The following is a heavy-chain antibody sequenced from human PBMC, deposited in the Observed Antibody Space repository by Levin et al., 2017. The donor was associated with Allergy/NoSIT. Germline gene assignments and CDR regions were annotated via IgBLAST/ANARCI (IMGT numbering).Heavy chain of an antibody. J-gene: IGHJ4*02. D-gene: IGHD6-19*01. V-gene: IGHV3-23*01. CDR1: GFTFSSYA. CDR3: AKLSSGLENY. CDR2: ISTSGGST. Sequence: PGESLKISCAASGFTFSSYAMSWVRQAPGKGLEWVAVISTSGGSTYYADSVKGRFTISRDKSKNTLYLEMNSLRAEDTAGYYCAKLSSGLENYWGQGTLVTVSS.